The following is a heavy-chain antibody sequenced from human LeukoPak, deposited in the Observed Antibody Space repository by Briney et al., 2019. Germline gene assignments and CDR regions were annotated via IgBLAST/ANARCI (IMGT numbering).Heavy chain of an antibody. CDR1: GYTFTKYV. Sequence: ASVKVCCKASGYTFTKYVVHWVRQAPGQRPEWMGWINAGNGDTKHSQNFQDRVTITRDTSANTAYMELSSLTSEDTALYYCARDDCGDTCYPGGYWGQGTLVTVSS. V-gene: IGHV1-3*01. CDR3: ARDDCGDTCYPGGY. CDR2: INAGNGDT. D-gene: IGHD2-21*01. J-gene: IGHJ4*02.